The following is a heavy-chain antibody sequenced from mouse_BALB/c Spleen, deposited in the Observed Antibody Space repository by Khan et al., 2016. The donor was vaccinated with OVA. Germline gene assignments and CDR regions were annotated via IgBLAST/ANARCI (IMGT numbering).Heavy chain of an antibody. Sequence: VKLLESGPVLVAPSQSLSITCTVSGFSLTDYGVSWIRQPPGKGLEWLGVIWGGGSTYYNSALKSRLSISKDNSKSQVFLKMNSLQTDDTAMYYCAKGVWSYYYAIDYWGQGTSVTVSS. V-gene: IGHV2-6-5*01. CDR2: IWGGGST. CDR1: GFSLTDYG. CDR3: AKGVWSYYYAIDY. D-gene: IGHD2-10*02. J-gene: IGHJ4*01.